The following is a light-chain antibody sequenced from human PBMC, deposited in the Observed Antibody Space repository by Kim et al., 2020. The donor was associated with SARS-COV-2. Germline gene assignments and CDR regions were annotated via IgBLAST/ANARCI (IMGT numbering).Light chain of an antibody. CDR2: DVS. V-gene: IGLV2-14*03. CDR3: SSHTSSNTLV. Sequence: ALTQPASVSGSPGQSITISCTGTSSDVGGYNYVTWYQQHPGKAPKLMIFDVSKRPSGVSNRFSGSKSGNTASLTISGLQAEDEADYYCSSHTSSNTLVFGGGTQLTVL. CDR1: SSDVGGYNY. J-gene: IGLJ2*01.